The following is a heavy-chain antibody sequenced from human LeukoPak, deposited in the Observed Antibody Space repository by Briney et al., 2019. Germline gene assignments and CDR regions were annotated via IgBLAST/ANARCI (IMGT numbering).Heavy chain of an antibody. CDR2: TYYRSKWYN. CDR1: GDSVSTNSAT. Sequence: SQTLSLTCAISGDSVSTNSATWTWLRQSPSRGLEWLGRTYYRSKWYNDYAVSMKSRITINPDTSKNQFSLQLDSVTPEDTAVYYCARLVGASWFDSWGQGTLVTVSS. D-gene: IGHD1-26*01. J-gene: IGHJ5*01. V-gene: IGHV6-1*01. CDR3: ARLVGASWFDS.